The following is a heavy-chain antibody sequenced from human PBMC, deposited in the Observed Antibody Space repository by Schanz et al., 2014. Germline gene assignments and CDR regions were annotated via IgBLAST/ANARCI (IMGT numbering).Heavy chain of an antibody. CDR1: GFTFTSFG. CDR2: TSNDGSFT. V-gene: IGHV3-74*01. CDR3: VRDTDYHFDY. D-gene: IGHD4-17*01. Sequence: VQLVQSGGGVVQPGGSLRLSCVASGFTFTSFGMHWVRQAPGKGLVWVSRTSNDGSFTTFADSVKGRFTISRDNAKNTLYLQMNSLRAEDTAVYYCVRDTDYHFDYWGQGTLVTVSS. J-gene: IGHJ4*02.